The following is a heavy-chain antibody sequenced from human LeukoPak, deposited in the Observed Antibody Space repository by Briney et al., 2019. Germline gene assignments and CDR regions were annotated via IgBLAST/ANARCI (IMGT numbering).Heavy chain of an antibody. CDR3: TTPFSDYGDY. CDR1: GFSFDNYA. CDR2: IKSKTDGGTT. Sequence: GGFLRLSCAASGFSFDNYAMNWVRQAPGKGLEWVGRIKSKTDGGTTDYAAPVKGRFTISRDDSKNTLYLQMNSLKTEDTAVYYCTTPFSDYGDYWGQGTLVTVSS. J-gene: IGHJ4*02. V-gene: IGHV3-15*01.